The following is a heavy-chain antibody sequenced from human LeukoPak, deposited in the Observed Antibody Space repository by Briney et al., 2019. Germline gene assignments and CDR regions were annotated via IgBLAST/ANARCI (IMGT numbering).Heavy chain of an antibody. J-gene: IGHJ4*02. D-gene: IGHD6-6*01. CDR3: ANLGAARVFDY. Sequence: PGGSLRLSCEASTFTFTPGWMSWVRQAPGKGLEWVAMIKRDGGEKYYVDSVKGRFTISRDNSKNTLYLQMNSLRAEDTAVYYCANLGAARVFDYWGQGTLVTVSS. CDR1: TFTFTPGW. V-gene: IGHV3-7*03. CDR2: IKRDGGEK.